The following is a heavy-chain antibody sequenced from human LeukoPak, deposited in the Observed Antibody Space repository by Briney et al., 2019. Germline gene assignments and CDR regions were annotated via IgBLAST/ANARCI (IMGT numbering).Heavy chain of an antibody. CDR3: ASQDCSGGSCYFDY. D-gene: IGHD2-15*01. V-gene: IGHV3-73*01. J-gene: IGHJ4*02. CDR1: GFTFSGSA. CDR2: IRSKANSYAT. Sequence: GGSLKLSCAASGFTFSGSAMHWVRQASGKGLEWVGRIRSKANSYATAYAASVKGRFTISRDDSKNTAYLQMNSLKTEDTAVYYCASQDCSGGSCYFDYGGPGTLVTVSS.